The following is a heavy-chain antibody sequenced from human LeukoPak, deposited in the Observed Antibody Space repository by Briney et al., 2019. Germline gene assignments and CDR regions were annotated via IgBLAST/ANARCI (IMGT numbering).Heavy chain of an antibody. CDR2: INHRGKT. CDR3: ARGLRFIQGPGYYYMDV. Sequence: PSETLSLTCAVYGGSFNAYYWTWIRQTPGKGGEWVGEINHRGKTNNNPSLERRVTISADTSKNQFSQNLGSVTAADTAIYYCARGLRFIQGPGYYYMDVWGKGTTVTVSS. V-gene: IGHV4-34*01. CDR1: GGSFNAYY. J-gene: IGHJ6*03. D-gene: IGHD3-16*02.